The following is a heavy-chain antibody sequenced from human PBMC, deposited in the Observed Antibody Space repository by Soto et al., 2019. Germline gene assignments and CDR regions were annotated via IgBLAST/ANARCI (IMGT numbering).Heavy chain of an antibody. CDR3: ARARSYYGLDV. Sequence: GGSLRLSCVASGFTFSSNWMHWVRQAPGKGLVWVSRINGDGSSASYADSVKGRFTISRDNAKNTLYLQMDSLRAEDTAVYYCARARSYYGLDVWGQGTTVTVSS. J-gene: IGHJ6*02. CDR2: INGDGSSA. CDR1: GFTFSSNW. V-gene: IGHV3-74*01.